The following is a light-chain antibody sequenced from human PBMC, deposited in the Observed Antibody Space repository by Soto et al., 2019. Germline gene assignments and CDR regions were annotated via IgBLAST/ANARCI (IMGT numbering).Light chain of an antibody. CDR3: CSYAGSSTYYV. J-gene: IGLJ1*01. CDR1: SSDVGSYNL. CDR2: EVN. V-gene: IGLV2-23*02. Sequence: QSALTQPASVSGSPGQSITFSCTGTSSDVGSYNLVSWYQQHPGKAPKLMIYEVNKRPSGVSNRFSGSKSGNTASLTISGLQAEDEADYYCCSYAGSSTYYVFGTGTKLTVL.